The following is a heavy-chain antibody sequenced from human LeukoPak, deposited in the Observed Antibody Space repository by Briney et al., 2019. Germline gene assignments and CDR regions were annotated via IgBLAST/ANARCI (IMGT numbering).Heavy chain of an antibody. J-gene: IGHJ4*02. Sequence: GGSLRLSCAASGFTFSSYAMHWVRQAPGKGLEWVAVISFDGSNKYYADSVKGRFTISRDNSKNTLYLQMNSLRAEDTAMYYCTRDHQEGLWFGELLSLDYWGQGTLVTVSS. V-gene: IGHV3-30*04. CDR2: ISFDGSNK. CDR1: GFTFSSYA. CDR3: TRDHQEGLWFGELLSLDY. D-gene: IGHD3-10*01.